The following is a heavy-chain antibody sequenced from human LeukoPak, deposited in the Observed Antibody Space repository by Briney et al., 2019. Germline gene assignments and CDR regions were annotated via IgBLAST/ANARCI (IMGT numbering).Heavy chain of an antibody. CDR3: ARGSSDWFDYFDY. CDR2: ISSTSSYT. V-gene: IGHV3-21*01. CDR1: GFTFSSYS. Sequence: GGSLRLSCAASGFTFSSYSMNWVRQAPGKGLERVSSISSTSSYTYYADSMKGRFTISRDNAKNSLYLQMNSLRAEDTAVYYCARGSSDWFDYFDYWGQGTLVTVSS. J-gene: IGHJ4*02. D-gene: IGHD6-19*01.